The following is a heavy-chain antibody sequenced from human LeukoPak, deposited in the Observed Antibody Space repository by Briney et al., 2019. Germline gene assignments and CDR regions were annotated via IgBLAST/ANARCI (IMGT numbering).Heavy chain of an antibody. CDR2: MKPNSGVT. Sequence: ASVKVSCKTSGYTFTGYYMHWVRQAPGQGLEWMGWMKPNSGVTNYAQKFQGRVTMTRDTSISTVYMQMSGLRYDDTAVYYCARGVPIGGLRSYHDYWGQGTLVTVSS. D-gene: IGHD1-26*01. CDR3: ARGVPIGGLRSYHDY. CDR1: GYTFTGYY. V-gene: IGHV1-2*02. J-gene: IGHJ4*02.